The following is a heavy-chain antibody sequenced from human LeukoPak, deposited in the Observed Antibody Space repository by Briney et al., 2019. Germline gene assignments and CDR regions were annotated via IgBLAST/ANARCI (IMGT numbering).Heavy chain of an antibody. D-gene: IGHD1-7*01. V-gene: IGHV3-7*01. CDR2: IGEDGSEK. CDR3: TRGGTTLDY. CDR1: GFTFSSYW. J-gene: IGHJ4*02. Sequence: PGGSLRLSCAASGFTFSSYWMTWVRQAPGKGLEWVANIGEDGSEKYYVDSVKGRFTISRDNAKNTLYLQMNSLRAEDTAVYYCTRGGTTLDYWGQGTLVTVSS.